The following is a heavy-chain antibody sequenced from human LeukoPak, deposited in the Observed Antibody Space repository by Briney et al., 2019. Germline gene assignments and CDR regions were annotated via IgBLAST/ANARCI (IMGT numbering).Heavy chain of an antibody. D-gene: IGHD2-21*02. CDR3: ARGPENDFTFDY. V-gene: IGHV1-69*04. CDR2: IIPIFGIA. CDR1: GGTFSSYA. J-gene: IGHJ4*02. Sequence: SVKVSCKASGGTFSSYAISWVRQAPGQGLEWMGRIIPIFGIANYAQKFQGRVTITADKSTSTAYMELSSLRSEDTAAYYCARGPENDFTFDYWGQGTLVTVSS.